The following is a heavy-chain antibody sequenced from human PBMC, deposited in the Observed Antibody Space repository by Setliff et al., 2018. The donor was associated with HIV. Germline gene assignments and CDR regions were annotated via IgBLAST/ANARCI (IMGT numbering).Heavy chain of an antibody. Sequence: GASVKVSCKASSYTFTSYGISWVRQAPGQGLEWIGWISAYNGNRNYAQKLQGRVTMTTDTSTSTASMALRSLRSDDTAVYYCAGSIWTGYYTFGADYWGQGTLVTVSS. V-gene: IGHV1-18*01. CDR2: ISAYNGNR. D-gene: IGHD3-3*01. CDR1: SYTFTSYG. J-gene: IGHJ4*02. CDR3: AGSIWTGYYTFGADY.